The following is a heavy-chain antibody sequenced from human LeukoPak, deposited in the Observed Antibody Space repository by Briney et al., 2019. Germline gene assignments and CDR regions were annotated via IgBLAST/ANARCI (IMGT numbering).Heavy chain of an antibody. Sequence: GGSLRLSCAASGFTFSSYWMHLVRQAPGKGLVWVSRINSDGSSTSYADSVKGRFTISRDNAKNTLYLQMNSLRAEDTAVYYCARESSDYDSSGWAGYYYYMDVWGKGTTVTVSS. J-gene: IGHJ6*03. CDR2: INSDGSST. V-gene: IGHV3-74*01. CDR1: GFTFSSYW. CDR3: ARESSDYDSSGWAGYYYYMDV. D-gene: IGHD3-22*01.